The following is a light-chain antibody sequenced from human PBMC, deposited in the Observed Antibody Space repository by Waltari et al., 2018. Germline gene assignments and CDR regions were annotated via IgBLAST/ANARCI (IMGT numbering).Light chain of an antibody. V-gene: IGLV1-51*01. CDR3: ATWDSGLRVVV. Sequence: QSVLTQPPSLSAAPGQRVTSSCSGSGPHIGQHFVPWYQQYPGTAPKLLIYDKNKRPSGIPDRFSASKSGTSATLGITGLQTGDEADYYCATWDSGLRVVVFGGRTKLTVL. CDR1: GPHIGQHF. J-gene: IGLJ2*01. CDR2: DKN.